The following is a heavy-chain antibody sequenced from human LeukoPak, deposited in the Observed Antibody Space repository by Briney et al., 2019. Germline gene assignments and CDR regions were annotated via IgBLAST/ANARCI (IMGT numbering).Heavy chain of an antibody. CDR1: GFTFSNYA. Sequence: PGGSLRLSCAASGFTFSNYAMRWVRQAPGKGLEWVSGISGSGDSAYYADAVKGRFTISRDNSKNTLYLQMNSLRAEDTAVYYCAKDRGGVNYAFDIWGQGTTVTVSS. V-gene: IGHV3-23*01. CDR2: ISGSGDSA. J-gene: IGHJ3*02. CDR3: AKDRGGVNYAFDI. D-gene: IGHD3-10*01.